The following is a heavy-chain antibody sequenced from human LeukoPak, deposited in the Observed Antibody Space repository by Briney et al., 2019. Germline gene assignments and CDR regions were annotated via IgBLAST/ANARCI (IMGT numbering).Heavy chain of an antibody. D-gene: IGHD3-10*01. Sequence: PGGTLRLSCAGSGFTFTSYGMHWVRHAPGKGLEWVAVVSYDGSNKYYADSVKGRFTISRDNSKNTLYLQMNSLRAEDTAVYYCAKSIQRAVRGASWFDPWGQGTLVTVSS. CDR2: VSYDGSNK. CDR3: AKSIQRAVRGASWFDP. CDR1: GFTFTSYG. V-gene: IGHV3-30*18. J-gene: IGHJ5*02.